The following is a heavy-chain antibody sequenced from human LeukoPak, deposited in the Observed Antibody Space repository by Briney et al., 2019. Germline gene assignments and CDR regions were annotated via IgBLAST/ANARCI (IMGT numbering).Heavy chain of an antibody. CDR3: AKDSGGNQFSYYMDV. D-gene: IGHD4-23*01. Sequence: GGSLRLSCAASGFTFSNYGIHWVRQAPGKGLEWVAFIWYDGSNKYYADSVKGRFTISRDNSKNMLYLQMNSLRAEDTAVYYCAKDSGGNQFSYYMDVWSKGTTVTVSS. V-gene: IGHV3-30*02. CDR2: IWYDGSNK. CDR1: GFTFSNYG. J-gene: IGHJ6*03.